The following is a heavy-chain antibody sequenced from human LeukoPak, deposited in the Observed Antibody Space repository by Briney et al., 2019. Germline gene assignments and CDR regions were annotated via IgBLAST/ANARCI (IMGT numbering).Heavy chain of an antibody. CDR1: GGSISSYY. Sequence: PSETLSLTCTVPGGSISSYYWSWIRQPPGKGLEWIGYIYYTGSTNYNPSLKSRVIISVDTSKNQFSLKLSSVTAADTAVYYCARDAGYCSSSSCGAYFQHWGQGTLVTVSS. CDR2: IYYTGST. D-gene: IGHD2-2*01. V-gene: IGHV4-59*01. J-gene: IGHJ1*01. CDR3: ARDAGYCSSSSCGAYFQH.